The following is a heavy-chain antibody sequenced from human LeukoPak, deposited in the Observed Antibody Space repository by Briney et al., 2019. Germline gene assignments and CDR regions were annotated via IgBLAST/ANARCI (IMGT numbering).Heavy chain of an antibody. V-gene: IGHV4-38-2*02. CDR3: ARDKEIAAAPNWFDP. CDR2: IYHSGST. J-gene: IGHJ5*02. CDR1: GYSISSGYY. D-gene: IGHD6-13*01. Sequence: PSETLSLTCTVSGYSISSGYYWGWRRPPPGKGLEGIGSIYHSGSTYYNPSLKSRVTISGDTSKNQFSLKLSSVTAADTAVYYCARDKEIAAAPNWFDPWGQGPLVTVSS.